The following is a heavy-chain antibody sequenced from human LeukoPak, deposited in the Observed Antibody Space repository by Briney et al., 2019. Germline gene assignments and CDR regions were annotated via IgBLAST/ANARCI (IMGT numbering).Heavy chain of an antibody. CDR2: ISGSGGST. D-gene: IGHD3-3*01. V-gene: IGHV3-23*01. CDR3: VKGDVLRFHLPVDP. CDR1: GFTFSSYA. J-gene: IGHJ5*02. Sequence: GGSLRLSCAASGFTFSSYAMSWVRQAPGKGLEWVSAISGSGGSTYYADSVKGRFTISRDNSKNTLYLQMNSLRAEDTAVYYCVKGDVLRFHLPVDPWGQGTLVTVSS.